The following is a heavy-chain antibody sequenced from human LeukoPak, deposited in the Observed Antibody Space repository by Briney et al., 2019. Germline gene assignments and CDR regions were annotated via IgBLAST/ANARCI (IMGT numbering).Heavy chain of an antibody. D-gene: IGHD2-2*01. J-gene: IGHJ4*02. CDR2: ISGSGGST. CDR3: AKEKAAYCSSNSCFNGYDY. V-gene: IGHV3-23*01. CDR1: GFTFSSYA. Sequence: PGGSLRLSCAASGFTFSSYAMSWVRQAPGKGLEWVSAISGSGGSTYYADSVKGRFSISRDNSKNTLYLQLNSLRAEDTAVYYCAKEKAAYCSSNSCFNGYDYWGQGTLVTVSS.